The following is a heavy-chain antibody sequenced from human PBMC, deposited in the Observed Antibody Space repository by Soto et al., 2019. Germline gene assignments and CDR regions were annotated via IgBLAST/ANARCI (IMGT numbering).Heavy chain of an antibody. V-gene: IGHV3-21*02. D-gene: IGHD3-10*01. CDR1: GFNFEVYS. Sequence: EVKLVESGGGLVKPGESLRLSCAASGFNFEVYSMNWVRQTPVKGLEWVSSISRGSRFLHYADSIKGRFTISRDDAESSLHLQIDRLRAEDTAVYFCARDFFGSGPDYYLDVWGTGTTVTVS. J-gene: IGHJ6*03. CDR2: ISRGSRFL. CDR3: ARDFFGSGPDYYLDV.